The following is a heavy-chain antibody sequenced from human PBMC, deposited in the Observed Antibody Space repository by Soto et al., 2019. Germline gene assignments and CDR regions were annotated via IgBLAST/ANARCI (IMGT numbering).Heavy chain of an antibody. V-gene: IGHV4-39*01. J-gene: IGHJ4*02. D-gene: IGHD3-9*01. CDR1: GGSRSSSSYY. Sequence: SETLSLTCTVSGGSRSSSSYYWGGIRQPPGKGLEWIANMYFSGFYSGSTSYNPSLKSRVTISVDTSKNQFSLQVSSVTAADTAVYYCARGFDILTFGFCLDYWGQGTLVTVSS. CDR3: ARGFDILTFGFCLDY. CDR2: MYFSGFYSGST.